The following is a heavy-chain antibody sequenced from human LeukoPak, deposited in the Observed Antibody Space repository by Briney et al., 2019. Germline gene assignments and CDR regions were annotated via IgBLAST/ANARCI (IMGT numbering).Heavy chain of an antibody. CDR3: ARVGSGSRYLDY. CDR1: GGSISSYY. Sequence: PSETLSLTCSVSGGSISSYYWSWIRQPAGKGLEWIGRIYTSGSTTYNPSLKSRATMSVDTSRTQFSLKLSSVTAADTAVYYCARVGSGSRYLDYWGQGILVIVSS. CDR2: IYTSGST. V-gene: IGHV4-4*07. J-gene: IGHJ4*02. D-gene: IGHD5-12*01.